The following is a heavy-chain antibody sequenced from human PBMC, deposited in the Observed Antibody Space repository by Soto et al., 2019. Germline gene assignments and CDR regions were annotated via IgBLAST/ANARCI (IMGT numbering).Heavy chain of an antibody. CDR1: GYTFTSYY. V-gene: IGHV1-46*01. Sequence: ASVKVSCKASGYTFTSYYMHWVRQAPGQGIEWMGIINPSGDSTSYAQKFQGRVTMTRDTSTSTVYMELRSLRSEDMAVYYCARVHSSSWYVAYFDYWGQGTLVTVS. CDR3: ARVHSSSWYVAYFDY. D-gene: IGHD6-13*01. J-gene: IGHJ4*02. CDR2: INPSGDST.